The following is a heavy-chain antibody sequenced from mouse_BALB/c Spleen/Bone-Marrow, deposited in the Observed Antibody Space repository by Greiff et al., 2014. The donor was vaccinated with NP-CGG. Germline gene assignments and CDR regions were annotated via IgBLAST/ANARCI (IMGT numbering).Heavy chain of an antibody. V-gene: IGHV1-80*01. CDR1: GYAFSSYW. J-gene: IGHJ2*01. CDR3: ARVRNWADY. Sequence: VQLVEFGAELVRPGSSVKISCKASGYAFSSYWMNWVKQRPGQGLEWIGQIYPGDGDTNYNGKFKGKATLTADKSSSTAYMQLSSLTSEDSAVYFCARVRNWADYWGQGTTLTVSS. CDR2: IYPGDGDT. D-gene: IGHD4-1*01.